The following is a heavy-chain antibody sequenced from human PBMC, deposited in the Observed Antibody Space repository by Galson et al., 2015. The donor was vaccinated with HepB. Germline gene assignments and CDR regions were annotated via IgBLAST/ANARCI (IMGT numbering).Heavy chain of an antibody. D-gene: IGHD6-6*01. V-gene: IGHV1-2*04. J-gene: IGHJ4*02. CDR1: GYTFTGYY. CDR3: ARGEEQLADFDY. Sequence: SVTVSCKASGYTFTGYYMHWVRQAPGQGLEWMGRINPNSGGTNYAQKFQGWVTMTRDTSISTAHMELSRLRSDDTAVYYCARGEEQLADFDYWGQGTLVTVSS. CDR2: INPNSGGT.